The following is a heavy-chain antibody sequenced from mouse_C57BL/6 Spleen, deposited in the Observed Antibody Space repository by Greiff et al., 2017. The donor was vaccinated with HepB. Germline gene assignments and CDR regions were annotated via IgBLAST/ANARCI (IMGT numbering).Heavy chain of an antibody. CDR3: ITWFAY. V-gene: IGHV5-12*01. CDR1: GFTFSDYY. Sequence: EVKLVESGGGLVQPGGSLKLSCAASGFTFSDYYMYWVRQTPEKRLEWVAYISNGGGSTYYPDTVKGRFTNSRDNAKNTLYLQMSRLKSEDTAMYYCITWFAYWGQGTLVTVSA. CDR2: ISNGGGST. J-gene: IGHJ3*01.